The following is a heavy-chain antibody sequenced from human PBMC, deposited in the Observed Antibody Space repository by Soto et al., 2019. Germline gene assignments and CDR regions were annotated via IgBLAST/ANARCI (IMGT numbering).Heavy chain of an antibody. J-gene: IGHJ4*02. D-gene: IGHD3-22*01. Sequence: ASVKVSCKASGYTFTAYQMHWVRQAPGQGLEWMGWINPNSGGTNYDRKFQGRVTMTADTSVNTAYMEVTRLRFDDTAVYFCARDGNYAYVSYFFDYWGQGALVTVSS. V-gene: IGHV1-2*02. CDR1: GYTFTAYQ. CDR2: INPNSGGT. CDR3: ARDGNYAYVSYFFDY.